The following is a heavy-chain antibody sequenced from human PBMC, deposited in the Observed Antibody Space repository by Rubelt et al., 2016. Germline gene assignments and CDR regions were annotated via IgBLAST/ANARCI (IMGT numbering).Heavy chain of an antibody. V-gene: IGHV4-39*01. Sequence: QLQLQESGPGLVKPSETLSLTCTVSGGSISSSSYYWGWIRQPPVKGLEWIGSIYYSGSTYYNPSLKSRVTISVDTAKNQFSLKLSSVTAADTAVYYCARRSYGSGKIDYWGQGTLVTVSS. J-gene: IGHJ4*02. CDR3: ARRSYGSGKIDY. CDR2: IYYSGST. D-gene: IGHD3-10*01. CDR1: GGSISSSSYY.